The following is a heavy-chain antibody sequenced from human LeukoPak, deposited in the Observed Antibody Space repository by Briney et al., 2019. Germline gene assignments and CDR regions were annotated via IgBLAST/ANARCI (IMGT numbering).Heavy chain of an antibody. CDR2: ISGGGGPT. J-gene: IGHJ6*02. V-gene: IGHV3-23*01. D-gene: IGHD6-13*01. Sequence: GGSLRLSCAASGFTFSNYAMSWGRQAPGKGLEWVSAISGGGGPTYYADSVKGRFPISRDNSKNTLCLQLNRLRAEDAAVYYCASSAWGDSSSWYYYYYYYGMDVWGQGTTVTVSS. CDR1: GFTFSNYA. CDR3: ASSAWGDSSSWYYYYYYYGMDV.